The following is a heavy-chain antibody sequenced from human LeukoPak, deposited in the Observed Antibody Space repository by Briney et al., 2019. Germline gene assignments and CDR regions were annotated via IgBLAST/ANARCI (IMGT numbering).Heavy chain of an antibody. V-gene: IGHV5-51*01. CDR1: GYSFTSYW. D-gene: IGHD3-22*01. Sequence: GESLKISCQATGYSFTSYWIGWVRQMPGKGLEWMGIIHPGDSDTRNGPSFQGQVSISADKSISTAYLQWSSLKASDTAKYYCARRNYYDRSGYFDYWGQGTLVTVSS. J-gene: IGHJ4*02. CDR3: ARRNYYDRSGYFDY. CDR2: IHPGDSDT.